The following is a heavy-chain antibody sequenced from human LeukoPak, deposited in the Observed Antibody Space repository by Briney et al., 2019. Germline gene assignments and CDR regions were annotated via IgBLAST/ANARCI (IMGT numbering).Heavy chain of an antibody. CDR3: ARGRSGGSSWDY. Sequence: GASVKVSCKASGYTFTGYYMHWVRQAPGQGLEWMGRIIPILGIANYAQKFQGRVTITADKSTSTAYMELSSLRSEDTAVYYCARGRSGGSSWDYWGQGTLVTVSS. J-gene: IGHJ4*02. D-gene: IGHD2-15*01. CDR2: IIPILGIA. V-gene: IGHV1-69*04. CDR1: GYTFTGYY.